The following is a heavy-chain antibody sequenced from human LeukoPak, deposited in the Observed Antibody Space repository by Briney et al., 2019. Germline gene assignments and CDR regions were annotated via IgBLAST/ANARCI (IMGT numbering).Heavy chain of an antibody. V-gene: IGHV3-7*01. CDR3: ALTPDYYCSGSFDY. Sequence: GGSLRLSCAASGFTFSSYWMSWVRQAPGKGLEWVADIKQDGSEKYYVDSVKGRFTISRDNAKNSLYLQMNSLRAEDTAVYYCALTPDYYCSGSFDYWGQGTLVTVSS. CDR2: IKQDGSEK. J-gene: IGHJ4*02. D-gene: IGHD3-10*01. CDR1: GFTFSSYW.